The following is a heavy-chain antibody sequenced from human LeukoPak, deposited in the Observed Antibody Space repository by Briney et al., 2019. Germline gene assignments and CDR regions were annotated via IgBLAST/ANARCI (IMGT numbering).Heavy chain of an antibody. CDR3: ARHYYDTSGYNWFDP. CDR1: GGSISSYY. D-gene: IGHD3-22*01. J-gene: IGHJ5*02. Sequence: SETLSLTCTVSGGSISSYYWNWIRQPPGKGLEWLGYIHYSGSTKYNPSLESRVTISLDTAKNQFSLRLSSLTAADTAVYYCARHYYDTSGYNWFDPWGQGTLVTVSS. CDR2: IHYSGST. V-gene: IGHV4-59*08.